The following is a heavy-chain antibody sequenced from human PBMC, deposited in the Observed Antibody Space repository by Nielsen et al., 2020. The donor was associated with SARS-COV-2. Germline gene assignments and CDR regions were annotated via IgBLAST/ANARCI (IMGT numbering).Heavy chain of an antibody. CDR1: GFTFDDYA. CDR2: ISYYGTDK. J-gene: IGHJ6*02. CDR3: ARDAYGMDV. Sequence: GGSLRLSCAASGFTFDDYAMHWVRQAPGKGLEWVAVISYYGTDKYYAGSVKGRFTISRDDSKNTVYLQMNSLRGEDTAVYFCARDAYGMDVWGQGTMVTVSS. V-gene: IGHV3-30-3*01.